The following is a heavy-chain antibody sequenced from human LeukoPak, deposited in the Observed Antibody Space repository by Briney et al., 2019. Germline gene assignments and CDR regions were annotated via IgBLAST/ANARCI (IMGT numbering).Heavy chain of an antibody. J-gene: IGHJ5*02. Sequence: GRSLRLPCAASGFTFRNYGMHWVRQAPGKGLEWVAVIWYDGSNKYYADSVKGRFTISRDNSKNTLYLQMNSLRAEDTAVYYCARPNYYGSGNNWFDPWGQGTLVTVSS. CDR3: ARPNYYGSGNNWFDP. D-gene: IGHD3-10*01. V-gene: IGHV3-33*01. CDR1: GFTFRNYG. CDR2: IWYDGSNK.